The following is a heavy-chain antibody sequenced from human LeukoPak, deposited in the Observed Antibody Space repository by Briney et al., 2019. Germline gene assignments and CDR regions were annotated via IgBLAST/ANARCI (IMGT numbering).Heavy chain of an antibody. J-gene: IGHJ4*02. CDR2: INHSGST. D-gene: IGHD4-23*01. CDR3: AGSSSDYGGNSVSFYFDY. Sequence: SETLSLTCAVYGGSFSGYYWSWIRQPPGKGLEWIGEINHSGSTNYNPSLKSRVTISVDTSKNQFSRKLSSVTAADTAVYYCAGSSSDYGGNSVSFYFDYWGQGTLVTVSS. CDR1: GGSFSGYY. V-gene: IGHV4-34*01.